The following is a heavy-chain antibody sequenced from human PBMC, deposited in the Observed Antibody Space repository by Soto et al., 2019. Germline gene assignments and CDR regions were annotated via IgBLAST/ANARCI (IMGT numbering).Heavy chain of an antibody. CDR2: INPNSGGT. CDR3: ARSGLEGSSWNIFYYYYGLDV. Sequence: ASVKVSCKASGYTFTGYYMHWVRQAPGQGLEWMGWINPNSGGTNYAQKFQGRVTMTRDTSISTAYMELSRLRSDDTAVYYCARSGLEGSSWNIFYYYYGLDVWGQGTTVTVSS. D-gene: IGHD6-13*01. V-gene: IGHV1-2*02. J-gene: IGHJ6*02. CDR1: GYTFTGYY.